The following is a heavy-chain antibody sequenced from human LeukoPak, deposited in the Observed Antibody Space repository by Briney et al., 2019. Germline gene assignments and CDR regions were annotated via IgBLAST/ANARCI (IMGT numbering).Heavy chain of an antibody. Sequence: GGSLRLSCAASGFTFSDYYMSWIRQAPGKGLEWVSVISGSGGSTYYADSVKGRFTISRDNSKNTLYLQMNSLRAEDTAVYCCARVYFDSSGYPTTDYFDYWGQGTLVTVSS. V-gene: IGHV3-23*01. CDR2: ISGSGGST. J-gene: IGHJ4*02. D-gene: IGHD3-22*01. CDR3: ARVYFDSSGYPTTDYFDY. CDR1: GFTFSDYY.